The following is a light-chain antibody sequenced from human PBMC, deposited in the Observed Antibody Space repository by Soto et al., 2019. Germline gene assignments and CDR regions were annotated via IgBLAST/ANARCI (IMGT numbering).Light chain of an antibody. CDR3: QHSYSTPWT. CDR1: QSIGTS. CDR2: AAS. Sequence: DIQMTQSPSSLSASVGGRVTITCRASQSIGTSLNWYQQKPGKVPKLLIYAASSLQSGVPSRFSGSGSGTDFTLTISSLQPEDFTTYYCQHSYSTPWTFGQGTKVEIK. J-gene: IGKJ1*01. V-gene: IGKV1-39*01.